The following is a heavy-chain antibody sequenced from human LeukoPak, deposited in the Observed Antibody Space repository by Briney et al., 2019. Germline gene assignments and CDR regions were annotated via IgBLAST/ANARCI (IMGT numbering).Heavy chain of an antibody. J-gene: IGHJ3*02. V-gene: IGHV4-4*09. CDR1: GGSISSYY. CDR3: ARRGEPTKAGPFAFDI. D-gene: IGHD1-14*01. CDR2: IYTSGST. Sequence: PSETLSLTCTVSGGSISSYYWSWIRQPPGKGLEWIGYIYTSGSTNYNPSLKSRVTISVDTSKNQFSLKLSSVTAADTAVYYCARRGEPTKAGPFAFDIWGQGTMVTVSS.